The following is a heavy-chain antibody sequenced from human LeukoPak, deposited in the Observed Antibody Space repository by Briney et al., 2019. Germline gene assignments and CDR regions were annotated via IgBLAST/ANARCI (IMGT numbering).Heavy chain of an antibody. V-gene: IGHV3-23*01. Sequence: GGSLRLSCAPSGFTSTSYAMSWVRHDPGKGLEWVSAISGSGGSTYYADSVKGRFTISRDNSKKTLYLQMNSLRAEDTAVYYCAKGGTRGGSDCYEFDYWGQGTLVTVSS. CDR3: AKGGTRGGSDCYEFDY. J-gene: IGHJ4*02. CDR1: GFTSTSYA. CDR2: ISGSGGST. D-gene: IGHD2-21*02.